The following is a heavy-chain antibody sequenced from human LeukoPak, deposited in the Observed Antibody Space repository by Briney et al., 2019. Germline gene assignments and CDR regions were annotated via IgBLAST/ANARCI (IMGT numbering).Heavy chain of an antibody. CDR2: IYYSGST. V-gene: IGHV4-59*01. J-gene: IGHJ6*03. Sequence: MASETLSLTCTVSGGSINTYYWSWIRQPPGKGLEWIGYIYYSGSTSYNPSLESRVSISVDTSKNQFSLKLSSVTAADTAVYYCVRVAGTHYMDVWGKGTTVTVSS. CDR1: GGSINTYY. CDR3: VRVAGTHYMDV. D-gene: IGHD1-1*01.